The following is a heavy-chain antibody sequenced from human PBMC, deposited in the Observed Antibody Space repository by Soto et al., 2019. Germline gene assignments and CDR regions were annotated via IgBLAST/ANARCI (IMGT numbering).Heavy chain of an antibody. CDR1: GFTFSGYA. CDR3: ARDLSSGYYYDY. D-gene: IGHD3-22*01. J-gene: IGHJ4*02. V-gene: IGHV3-30-3*01. CDR2: ISYDGSNK. Sequence: QVQQVESGGGVVQPGRSLRLSCAASGFTFSGYAMHWVRQAPGKGLEWVAVISYDGSNKDYADSVKGRFTISRDNSKNTLYLQMNSLRAEDTAVYYCARDLSSGYYYDYWGQGTLVTVS.